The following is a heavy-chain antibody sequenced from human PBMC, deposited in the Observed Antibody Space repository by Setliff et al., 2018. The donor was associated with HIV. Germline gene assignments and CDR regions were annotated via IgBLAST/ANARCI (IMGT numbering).Heavy chain of an antibody. CDR3: VQGGLSSGWGPF. CDR1: GFTFINSA. D-gene: IGHD6-25*01. J-gene: IGHJ4*02. CDR2: IATNGGST. Sequence: LRLSCAVSGFTFINSAMSWVRQAPGKGLEWVSSIATNGGSTYYAASVQGRFTLSSDNSNNAVYLQMNSLRAEDTAVYYCVQGGLSSGWGPFWGQGTLVTVSS. V-gene: IGHV3-23*01.